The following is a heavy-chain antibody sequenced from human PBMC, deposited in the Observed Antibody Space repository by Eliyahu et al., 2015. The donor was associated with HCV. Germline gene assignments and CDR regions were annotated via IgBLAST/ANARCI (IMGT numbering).Heavy chain of an antibody. CDR3: TTAGSHYYGSGNYFIDFTINGMDV. Sequence: QLEESGGGLVKPGGSLRLSCAASEFTFSNAWMSWVRQAPGKGWRGVGRIKSKTDGGTTDYAAPVKGRFTISRDDSRNTLYLQMKSLETEDTGVYYCTTAGSHYYGSGNYFIDFTINGMDVWGQGTTVTVSS. CDR1: EFTFSNAW. D-gene: IGHD3-10*01. V-gene: IGHV3-15*01. J-gene: IGHJ6*02. CDR2: IKSKTDGGTT.